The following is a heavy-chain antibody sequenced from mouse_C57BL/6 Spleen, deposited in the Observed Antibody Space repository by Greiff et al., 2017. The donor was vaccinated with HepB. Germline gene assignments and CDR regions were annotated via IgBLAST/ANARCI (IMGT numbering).Heavy chain of an antibody. D-gene: IGHD1-1*01. CDR2: IDPSDSYT. CDR1: GYTFTSYW. CDR3: ARKGAVVDAIDY. J-gene: IGHJ4*01. V-gene: IGHV1-69*01. Sequence: QVQLQQPGAELVMPGASVKLSCKASGYTFTSYWMHWVKQRPGQGLEWIGEIDPSDSYTNYNQKFKGKSTVTVDKSSSTAYMQRSSLTSEDSAVYYRARKGAVVDAIDYWGQGTPVTVSS.